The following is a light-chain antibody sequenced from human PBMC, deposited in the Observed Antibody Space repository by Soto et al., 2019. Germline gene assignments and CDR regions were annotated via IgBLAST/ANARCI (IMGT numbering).Light chain of an antibody. Sequence: VLTQPPSASGTPGKRVTISCSGSSSNIGSHTVNWYQQLPGTAPRLLIYNTYYRPSGVPDRFSGSKSGTSASLAISGLQSEDEADYYCAAWDDSLNGVVFGGGTKLTVL. V-gene: IGLV1-44*01. CDR1: SSNIGSHT. CDR3: AAWDDSLNGVV. CDR2: NTY. J-gene: IGLJ2*01.